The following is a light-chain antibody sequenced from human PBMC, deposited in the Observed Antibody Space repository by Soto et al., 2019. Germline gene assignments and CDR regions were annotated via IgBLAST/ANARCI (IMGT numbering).Light chain of an antibody. V-gene: IGKV3-11*01. CDR1: QRVRSY. CDR2: DAS. CDR3: QQRSNWPPGYT. Sequence: EIVLTQSPATLSLSPGERATLSCRASQRVRSYLAWYQQKPGQAPRLLIYDASSRATGIPARFSGSGSGTDFTLTISSLEPEDFAVYYCQQRSNWPPGYTFGQGTKLEIK. J-gene: IGKJ2*01.